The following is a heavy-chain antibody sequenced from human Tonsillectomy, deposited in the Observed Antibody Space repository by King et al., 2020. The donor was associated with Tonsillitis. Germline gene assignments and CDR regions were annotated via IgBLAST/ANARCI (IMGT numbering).Heavy chain of an antibody. V-gene: IGHV1-3*01. D-gene: IGHD5-18*01. CDR3: ARIQGYSYGYFDY. J-gene: IGHJ4*02. Sequence: VQLVQSGAEMKKPGASVTISCKTAGYTFTSYSVHWVRQTPGQRLEWLGWINADSGNTISPQKFQGRVTISRDTSASTVYMELNTLQSEDTAVYYCARIQGYSYGYFDYWGQGTLVTV. CDR1: GYTFTSYS. CDR2: INADSGNT.